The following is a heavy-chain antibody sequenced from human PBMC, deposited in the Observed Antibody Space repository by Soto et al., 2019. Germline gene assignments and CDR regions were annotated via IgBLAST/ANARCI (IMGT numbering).Heavy chain of an antibody. V-gene: IGHV4-30-4*01. J-gene: IGHJ5*02. CDR1: GDYIHVGGYY. CDR3: GRDLTSNANCIDP. CDR2: IYYTGKT. D-gene: IGHD2-2*01. Sequence: PTETLSLTCSVSGDYIHVGGYYWTWIRQRPGKGLEWMGYIYYTGKTYYNPSLESRLTMSVDRSKNQFSLRLTSVTAADTAVYFCGRDLTSNANCIDPWGQGTLVTVS.